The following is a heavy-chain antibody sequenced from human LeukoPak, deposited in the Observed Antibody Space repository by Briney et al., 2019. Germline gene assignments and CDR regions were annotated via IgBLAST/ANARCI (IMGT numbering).Heavy chain of an antibody. D-gene: IGHD3-10*02. V-gene: IGHV3-48*03. CDR2: ISSSGSTI. J-gene: IGHJ6*04. CDR1: GFTFGSYE. CDR3: AELGITMIGGV. Sequence: PGGSLRLSCAATGFTFGSYEMNGVRQAPGKGLEWVSYISSSGSTIYYADSVKGRFTISRDNAKNSLYLQMNSLRADDTAVYYCAELGITMIGGVWGKGTTVTISS.